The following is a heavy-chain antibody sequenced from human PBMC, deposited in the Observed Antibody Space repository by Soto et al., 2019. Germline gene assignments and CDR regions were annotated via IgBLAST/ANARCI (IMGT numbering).Heavy chain of an antibody. V-gene: IGHV3-74*03. CDR3: VRDMQLWRLGS. J-gene: IGHJ4*02. D-gene: IGHD2-21*01. Sequence: GASLRLSCAAAGPNYRTHCIHWLLQAPGKGLVWVSRINTDGSVAMYVDSVKGRFTISRDNAKNTLYLHMNSLRAEDTAVYYCVRDMQLWRLGSWGQGTLVTVSS. CDR2: INTDGSVA. CDR1: GPNYRTHC.